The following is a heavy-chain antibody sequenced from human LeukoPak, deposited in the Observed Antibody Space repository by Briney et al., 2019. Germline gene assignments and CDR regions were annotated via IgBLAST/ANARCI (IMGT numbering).Heavy chain of an antibody. V-gene: IGHV4-59*11. J-gene: IGHJ4*02. CDR2: IFNTGNT. CDR1: GGSINSHS. D-gene: IGHD3-10*01. Sequence: SETLSLSCSVSGGSINSHSWSWIRQPPGNRLEWIGDIFNTGNTNYNPSLASRVTMSVDTSRAQFFLRLSPVTAADTAIYYCASRPADTTWYGVFDYWSQGTLVTVSS. CDR3: ASRPADTTWYGVFDY.